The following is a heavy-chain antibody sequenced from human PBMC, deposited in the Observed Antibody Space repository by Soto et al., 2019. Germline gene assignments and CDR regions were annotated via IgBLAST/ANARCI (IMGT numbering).Heavy chain of an antibody. V-gene: IGHV3-30*03. CDR3: ATDSGQLPPYFDY. J-gene: IGHJ4*02. CDR2: TAYDGSST. D-gene: IGHD2-2*01. Sequence: QVQLVESGGGVVQPGRSLRLSCAASGFTFSNYYMNWVRQAPGKGLEWVAVTAYDGSSTFYADSVKGRFTISRDNYKNTLYLEMNSLRAADTAVYYCATDSGQLPPYFDYWGQGTLVTVSS. CDR1: GFTFSNYY.